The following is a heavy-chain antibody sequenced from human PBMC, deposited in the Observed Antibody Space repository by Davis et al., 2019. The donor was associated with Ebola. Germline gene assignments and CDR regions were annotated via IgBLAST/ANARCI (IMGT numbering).Heavy chain of an antibody. CDR1: GYTFTSYG. V-gene: IGHV1-18*03. Sequence: ASVKVSCKASGYTFTSYGISWVRQAPGQGLEWMGWISAYNGNTNYAQKLQGRVTMTTDTSTSTAYMELRSLRSDDMAVYYCAREKVRGVIIEDYYYYYGMDVWGQGTTVTVSS. CDR2: ISAYNGNT. J-gene: IGHJ6*02. D-gene: IGHD3-10*01. CDR3: AREKVRGVIIEDYYYYYGMDV.